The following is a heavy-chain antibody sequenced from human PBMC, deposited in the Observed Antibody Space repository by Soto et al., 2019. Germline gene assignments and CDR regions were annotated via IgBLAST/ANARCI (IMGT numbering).Heavy chain of an antibody. CDR2: ISWNSGSI. CDR3: AKEAARKITDYYYYMDV. Sequence: GGSLRLSCAASGFSFDDYAMHWVRQAPGKGLEWVSGISWNSGSIGYADSVKGRFTISRDNAKNSLYLQMNSLRAEDTALYYCAKEAARKITDYYYYMDVWGKGTTVTVSS. J-gene: IGHJ6*03. D-gene: IGHD6-13*01. V-gene: IGHV3-9*01. CDR1: GFSFDDYA.